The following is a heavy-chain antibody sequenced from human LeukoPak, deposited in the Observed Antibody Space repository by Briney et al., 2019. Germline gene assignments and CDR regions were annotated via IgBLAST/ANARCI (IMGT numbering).Heavy chain of an antibody. V-gene: IGHV3-7*01. J-gene: IGHJ4*02. D-gene: IGHD3-3*01. CDR1: GFTFSSYS. CDR2: IKQDGSEK. Sequence: GGSLRLSCAASGFTFSSYSMNWVRQAPGKGLEWVANIKQDGSEKYYVDSVKGRFTISRDNAKNSLYLQMNSLRAEDTAVYYCARRYEGYFDYWGQGTLVTVSS. CDR3: ARRYEGYFDY.